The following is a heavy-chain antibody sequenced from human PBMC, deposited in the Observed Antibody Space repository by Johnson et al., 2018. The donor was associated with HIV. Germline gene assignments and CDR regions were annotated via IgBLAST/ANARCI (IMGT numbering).Heavy chain of an antibody. CDR1: GFTFSNVW. Sequence: EVQLVESGGGLVKPGGSLKLSCEASGFTFSNVWMHWVRQAPGRGLEWVGRIKSKRDGGAIDYAAPVKGRIPIPRDYTKATLYLEMNSLKTEDTAVYYCARGLGYVFYGGNSNAFHVWGQGTMVTVSS. D-gene: IGHD4-23*01. J-gene: IGHJ3*01. CDR3: ARGLGYVFYGGNSNAFHV. V-gene: IGHV3-15*01. CDR2: IKSKRDGGAI.